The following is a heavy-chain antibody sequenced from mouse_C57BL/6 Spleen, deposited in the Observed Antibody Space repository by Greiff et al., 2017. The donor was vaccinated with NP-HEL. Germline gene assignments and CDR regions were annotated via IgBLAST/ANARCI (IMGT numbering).Heavy chain of an antibody. CDR2: IDPANGNT. J-gene: IGHJ4*01. Sequence: VQLKESVAELVRPGASVKLSCTASGFNIKNTYMHWVQQRPEQGLEWIVRIDPANGNTKYAAKFQGKGTITADTSSNTAYLQLSSLTSEDTASYYCARIVEDAMDYWGQGTSVTVSS. D-gene: IGHD1-1*01. CDR1: GFNIKNTY. CDR3: ARIVEDAMDY. V-gene: IGHV14-3*01.